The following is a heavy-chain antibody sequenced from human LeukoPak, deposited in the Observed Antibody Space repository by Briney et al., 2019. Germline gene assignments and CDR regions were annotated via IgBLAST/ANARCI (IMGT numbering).Heavy chain of an antibody. CDR1: GYTFSDYY. CDR2: INPNSGDT. J-gene: IGHJ4*02. Sequence: ASVKVSCKTSGYTFSDYYIHWIRQAPGQGLEWVGWINPNSGDTDYAQKFQGRVTVTRDTSISTAYMELGRLRSDDTAVYYCARGGKQLWLRWGQGTLVTVSS. V-gene: IGHV1-2*02. CDR3: ARGGKQLWLR. D-gene: IGHD5-18*01.